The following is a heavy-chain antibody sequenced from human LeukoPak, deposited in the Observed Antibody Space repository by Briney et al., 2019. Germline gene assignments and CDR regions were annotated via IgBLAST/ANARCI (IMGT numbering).Heavy chain of an antibody. CDR2: ISYTGTT. J-gene: IGHJ4*02. CDR3: ARGANL. D-gene: IGHD4/OR15-4a*01. V-gene: IGHV4-59*01. Sequence: SETLSLTCTVSGGSISSDCWSWIRLPPGKRLEWVGGISYTGTTNYNPSLNSRVTISLDTSKNQFSLRLTSVTAADTALYFCARGANLWGQGTLVTVSS. CDR1: GGSISSDC.